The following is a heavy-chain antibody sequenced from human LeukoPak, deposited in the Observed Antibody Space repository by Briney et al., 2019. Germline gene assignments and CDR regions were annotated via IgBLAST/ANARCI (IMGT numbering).Heavy chain of an antibody. D-gene: IGHD6-19*01. CDR2: ISGSGDST. CDR1: GFTFSDYY. Sequence: GGSLRLSCAASGFTFSDYYMTWIRQTPGKGLEWVSGISGSGDSTYYADSVKGRFTISRDNSKNTLYLQMNSLRAEDTAVYYCARRSGIAVAGAFDYWGQGTLVTVSS. V-gene: IGHV3-23*01. J-gene: IGHJ4*02. CDR3: ARRSGIAVAGAFDY.